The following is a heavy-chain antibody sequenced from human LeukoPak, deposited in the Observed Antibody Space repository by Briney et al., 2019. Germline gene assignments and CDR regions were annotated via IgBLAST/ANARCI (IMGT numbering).Heavy chain of an antibody. Sequence: GGSLRLSCAASGFTFRSYAMNWVRQASGKGLEWVSSISGNGDNTYYVDSVKGRFTISRDNSKNTLYLQLSSLKAEDTAVYYCAKDRYSTSVGGYYYGVDVWGQGTTVTVSS. J-gene: IGHJ6*02. CDR2: ISGNGDNT. CDR1: GFTFRSYA. D-gene: IGHD4-11*01. CDR3: AKDRYSTSVGGYYYGVDV. V-gene: IGHV3-23*01.